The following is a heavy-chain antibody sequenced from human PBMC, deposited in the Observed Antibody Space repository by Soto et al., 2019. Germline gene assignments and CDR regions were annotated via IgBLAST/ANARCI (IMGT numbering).Heavy chain of an antibody. CDR1: GFTVSNNY. Sequence: EVQLVESGGGLVQPGGALRLSCAASGFTVSNNYISWVRQAPGKGLEWVSVIHSGGNTYYADSVKGRFTISRDNSKNTLYLQMNSLRVEDTAVYYCARGGGGAPVDHWGQRTLVTVSS. V-gene: IGHV3-66*01. D-gene: IGHD3-10*01. CDR2: IHSGGNT. J-gene: IGHJ4*02. CDR3: ARGGGGAPVDH.